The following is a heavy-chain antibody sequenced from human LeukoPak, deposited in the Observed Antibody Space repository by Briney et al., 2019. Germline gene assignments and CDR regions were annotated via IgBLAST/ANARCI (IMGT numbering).Heavy chain of an antibody. V-gene: IGHV3-7*01. CDR1: GFPFSTFW. CDR3: AREGASTISHAFDV. D-gene: IGHD3-16*01. Sequence: GSLRLSCSASGFPFSTFWMTWVRQAPGKGLEWVANIIQDGSERYYVGSVKGRFTISRDNAKNSLYLQMNSLRAEDTAVYYCAREGASTISHAFDVWGQGTMVTVSS. J-gene: IGHJ3*01. CDR2: IIQDGSER.